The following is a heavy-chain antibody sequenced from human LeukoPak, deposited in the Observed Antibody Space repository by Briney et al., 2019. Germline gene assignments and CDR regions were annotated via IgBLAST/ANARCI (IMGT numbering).Heavy chain of an antibody. CDR1: GFTFSPYS. D-gene: IGHD5-12*01. CDR3: TRVTNSGYDSGNFDY. CDR2: ISSSSSYI. V-gene: IGHV3-21*01. Sequence: GGSLRLSCAASGFTFSPYSMNWVRQAPGKGLEWVSFISSSSSYIYYADSVKGRFTISRDNAKKSLFLQMNSLRAEDTAVYYCTRVTNSGYDSGNFDYWGQGTLVTVSS. J-gene: IGHJ4*02.